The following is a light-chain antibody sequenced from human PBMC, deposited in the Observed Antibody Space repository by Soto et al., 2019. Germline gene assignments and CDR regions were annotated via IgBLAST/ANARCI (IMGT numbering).Light chain of an antibody. V-gene: IGKV1-39*01. Sequence: DIQMPQSPSTLSASVGDRVTITCRASQSISTSLNWYQQKAGKAPKFLIYASSRLQSGVPSRFSGSGSGTDFTLTISGLQPEDFATYFCQQTYTTPSVGPGNKVDIK. CDR1: QSISTS. J-gene: IGKJ3*01. CDR3: QQTYTTPS. CDR2: ASS.